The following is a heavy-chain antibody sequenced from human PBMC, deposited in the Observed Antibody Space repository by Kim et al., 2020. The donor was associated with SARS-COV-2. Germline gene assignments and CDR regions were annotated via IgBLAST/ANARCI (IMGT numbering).Heavy chain of an antibody. Sequence: SVKVSCKASGCTFSSYAISWVRQAPGQGLEWMGGIIPIFGTANYAQKFQGRVTITADESTSTAYMELSSLRSEDTAVYYCAIYSSGVIFYFGFWGQGTLVTVSS. D-gene: IGHD6-19*01. CDR1: GCTFSSYA. CDR3: AIYSSGVIFYFGF. V-gene: IGHV1-69*13. J-gene: IGHJ4*02. CDR2: IIPIFGTA.